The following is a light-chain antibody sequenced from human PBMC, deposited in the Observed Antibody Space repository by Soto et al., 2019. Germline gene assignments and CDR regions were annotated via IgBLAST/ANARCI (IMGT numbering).Light chain of an antibody. Sequence: PGERVTLSCRASQSVSSYLAWYQHKPGQAPRLLIYDASNRATGIPARFSGSGSGTDFTLTISNLEPEDFAVYYCQQRVSWPLAFGGGTKVEI. CDR3: QQRVSWPLA. J-gene: IGKJ4*01. V-gene: IGKV3-11*01. CDR1: QSVSSY. CDR2: DAS.